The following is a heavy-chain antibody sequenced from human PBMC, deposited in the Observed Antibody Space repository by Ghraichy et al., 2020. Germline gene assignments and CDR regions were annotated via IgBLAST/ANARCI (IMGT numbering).Heavy chain of an antibody. V-gene: IGHV3-15*01. J-gene: IGHJ4*02. CDR2: IKSITAGGTS. CDR1: GLIFSNDW. D-gene: IGHD3-22*01. Sequence: LSLTCAASGLIFSNDWMSWVRQAPGKGLEWVGRIKSITAGGTSDYAAPVQGRFTISRDDSKNTLYLQMNNLKTEDTAVYYCTKTFNSDSSGLYWGQGTLVTVSS. CDR3: TKTFNSDSSGLY.